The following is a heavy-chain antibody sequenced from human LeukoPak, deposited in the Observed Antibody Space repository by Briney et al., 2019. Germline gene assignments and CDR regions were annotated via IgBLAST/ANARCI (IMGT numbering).Heavy chain of an antibody. V-gene: IGHV4-59*01. J-gene: IGHJ5*02. D-gene: IGHD7-27*01. CDR1: GGSISTFY. CDR2: IYYTGNT. CDR3: ARGTNWANWFDP. Sequence: PSETLSLTCTISGGSISTFYWSWIRQPPGKRLEWIGYIYYTGNTNYNPSLQSRVTISVDTSKNQFSLKLNSVTAADTAVYYCARGTNWANWFDPWGQGTLVTVSS.